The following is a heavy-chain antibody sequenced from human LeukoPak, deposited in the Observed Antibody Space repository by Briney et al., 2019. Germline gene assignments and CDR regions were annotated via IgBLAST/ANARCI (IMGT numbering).Heavy chain of an antibody. CDR2: IGPSGGTT. V-gene: IGHV3-23*01. J-gene: IGHJ4*02. D-gene: IGHD2-15*01. Sequence: GGSLRLSCAASGFTFSSYAVNWVRQAPGKGLEWVSVIGPSGGTTYYADSVKGRVTISRDNSKGTLYLQMDSLRVEDTAVYYCARESGGGTRLIDYWGQGTPVTVSS. CDR1: GFTFSSYA. CDR3: ARESGGGTRLIDY.